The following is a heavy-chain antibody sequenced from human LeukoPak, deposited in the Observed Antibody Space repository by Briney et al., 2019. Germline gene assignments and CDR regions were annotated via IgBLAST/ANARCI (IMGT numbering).Heavy chain of an antibody. CDR2: ISYDGSNK. J-gene: IGHJ4*02. D-gene: IGHD3-22*01. Sequence: GGSLRLSCAASGFTFSSYAMHWVRQAPGKGLEWVAVISYDGSNKYYADSVKGRFTISRDNSKNTLYLQMNSLRAEDTAVYYCARSKGVYYYDSSGYYFDYWGQGALVTVSS. V-gene: IGHV3-30-3*01. CDR1: GFTFSSYA. CDR3: ARSKGVYYYDSSGYYFDY.